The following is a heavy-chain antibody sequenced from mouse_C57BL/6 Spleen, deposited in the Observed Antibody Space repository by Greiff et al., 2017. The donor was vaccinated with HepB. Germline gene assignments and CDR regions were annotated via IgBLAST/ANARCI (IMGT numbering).Heavy chain of an antibody. V-gene: IGHV1-15*01. CDR2: IDPETGGT. Sequence: QVQLQQPGAELVRPGASVTLSCKASGYTFTDYEMHWVKQTPVHGLEWIGAIDPETGGTAYNQKFKGKAILTADKASSTAYMELRSLTSEDSAVYYCTRSGHYCDYWGQGTTLTVSS. CDR3: TRSGHYCDY. D-gene: IGHD1-3*01. CDR1: GYTFTDYE. J-gene: IGHJ2*01.